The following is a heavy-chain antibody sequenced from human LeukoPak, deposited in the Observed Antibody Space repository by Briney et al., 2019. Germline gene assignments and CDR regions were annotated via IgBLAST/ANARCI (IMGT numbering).Heavy chain of an antibody. CDR1: NGSISSSSYY. CDR2: IYYKGAT. V-gene: IGHV4-39*01. CDR3: ARHPIFSGMGSELWFDP. J-gene: IGHJ5*02. Sequence: SETLSLTCTVSNGSISSSSYYWGWIRQPPGKGLEWIGSIYYKGATFYKPSLRSQVTMSVDTSKNQFSLRLSSVTAADTAMYYCARHPIFSGMGSELWFDPWGQGTPVTVSS. D-gene: IGHD3-10*01.